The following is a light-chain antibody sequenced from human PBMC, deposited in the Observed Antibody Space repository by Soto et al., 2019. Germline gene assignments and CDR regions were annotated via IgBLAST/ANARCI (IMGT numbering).Light chain of an antibody. CDR3: CSYTEGSSLL. J-gene: IGLJ3*02. CDR2: EGN. Sequence: QSVLTQPASVSESPGQSISISCGGGRNDIGTYNLVSWYQQHPGKAPKLIIYEGNKRPSGVSNRFSGSRSGNTASLTISGLQAEDEADYYCCSYTEGSSLLFGGGTQLTVL. V-gene: IGLV2-23*01. CDR1: RNDIGTYNL.